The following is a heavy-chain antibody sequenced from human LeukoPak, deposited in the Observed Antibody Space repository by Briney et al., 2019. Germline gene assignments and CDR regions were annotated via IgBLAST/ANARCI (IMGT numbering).Heavy chain of an antibody. D-gene: IGHD5-12*01. CDR3: AREKMDIVATIRRSSDFYYYYYMDV. Sequence: GGSLRLSCAASGFTFSSYWMHWVRQAPGKGLVWVSRINSDGSSTSYADSVKGRFTISRDNAKNTLYLQMNSLRAEDTAVYYCAREKMDIVATIRRSSDFYYYYYMDVWGKGTTVTVSS. CDR2: INSDGSST. V-gene: IGHV3-74*01. CDR1: GFTFSSYW. J-gene: IGHJ6*03.